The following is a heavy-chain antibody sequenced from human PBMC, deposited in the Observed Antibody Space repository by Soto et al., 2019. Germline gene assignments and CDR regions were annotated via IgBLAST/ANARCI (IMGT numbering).Heavy chain of an antibody. CDR3: AKAQVGAYDAFDI. CDR1: GFTFSSYA. V-gene: IGHV3-30*04. Sequence: GGSLRLSCAASGFTFSSYAMHWVRQAPGKGLEWVAVISYDGSNKYYADSVKGRFTISRDNSKNTLYLQMNSLRAEDTAVYYCAKAQVGAYDAFDIWGQGTMVTVSS. CDR2: ISYDGSNK. J-gene: IGHJ3*02. D-gene: IGHD1-26*01.